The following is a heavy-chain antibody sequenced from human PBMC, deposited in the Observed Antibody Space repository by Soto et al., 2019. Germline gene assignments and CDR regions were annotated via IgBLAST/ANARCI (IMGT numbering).Heavy chain of an antibody. Sequence: EVQLLESGGGLVQPGGSLRLSCAASGFTFSSYAMSWVRQAPGKGLEWVSAISGSGGSTYYADSVKGRFTISRDNSKNTLYLQMNSLRAEDTAVYYCASTKGEGYDFWSGYGGTSYYYGMDVWGQGTTVTVSS. CDR3: ASTKGEGYDFWSGYGGTSYYYGMDV. CDR2: ISGSGGST. CDR1: GFTFSSYA. J-gene: IGHJ6*02. V-gene: IGHV3-23*01. D-gene: IGHD3-3*01.